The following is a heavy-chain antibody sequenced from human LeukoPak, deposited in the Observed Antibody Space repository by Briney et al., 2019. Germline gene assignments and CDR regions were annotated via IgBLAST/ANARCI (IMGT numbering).Heavy chain of an antibody. D-gene: IGHD3-22*01. V-gene: IGHV4-34*01. CDR1: GGSFSGYY. CDR3: ARVARYYYDSSGYPFRAFDI. J-gene: IGHJ3*02. CDR2: INHSGST. Sequence: PSETLSLTCAVYGGSFSGYYWSWIRQPPGKGLEWIGEINHSGSTNYNPSLKSRVTISVDTSKNQFSLKLSSVTAADTAVYYCARVARYYYDSSGYPFRAFDIWGQGTMVTVSS.